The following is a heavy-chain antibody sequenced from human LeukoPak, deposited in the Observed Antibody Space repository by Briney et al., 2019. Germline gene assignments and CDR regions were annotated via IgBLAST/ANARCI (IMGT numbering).Heavy chain of an antibody. CDR1: GFTFSSYD. CDR3: ARDRSGSCTFDY. V-gene: IGHV3-13*04. J-gene: IGHJ4*02. CDR2: IGTAGDT. Sequence: GGSLRLSCAASGFTFSSYDMHWVRQATGKGLEWVSAIGTAGDTYYPGSVKGRFTISRDNAKNSLYLQMNSLRDEDMAVYYCARDRSGSCTFDYWGQGTLVTVSS. D-gene: IGHD1-26*01.